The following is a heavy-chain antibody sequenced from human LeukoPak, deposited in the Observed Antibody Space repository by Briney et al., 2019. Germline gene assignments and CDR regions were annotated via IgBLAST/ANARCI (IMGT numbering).Heavy chain of an antibody. CDR3: ARVKVAGDYYFGY. Sequence: SQTLSLTCAISGDSVSSDSAAWNWIRQSPSRGLGWLGRTYYRSKWYNDYAVSLRSRITINPDTSKNQFSLQLNSVTPEDTAIYYCARVKVAGDYYFGYWGQGTLVTVSS. CDR2: TYYRSKWYN. D-gene: IGHD6-19*01. CDR1: GDSVSSDSAA. V-gene: IGHV6-1*01. J-gene: IGHJ4*02.